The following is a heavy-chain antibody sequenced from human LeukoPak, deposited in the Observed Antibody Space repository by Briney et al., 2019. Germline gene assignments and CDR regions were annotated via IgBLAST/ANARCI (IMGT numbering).Heavy chain of an antibody. CDR2: ISSSSSTI. Sequence: GGSLRLSCAASGFTFSSYSMNWVRQAPGKGLEWVPYISSSSSTIYYADSVKGRFTISRDNAKNSLYLQMNSLRAEDTAVYYCARGVNYFVPDAFDIWGQGTMVTVSS. D-gene: IGHD1-7*01. CDR1: GFTFSSYS. J-gene: IGHJ3*02. V-gene: IGHV3-48*01. CDR3: ARGVNYFVPDAFDI.